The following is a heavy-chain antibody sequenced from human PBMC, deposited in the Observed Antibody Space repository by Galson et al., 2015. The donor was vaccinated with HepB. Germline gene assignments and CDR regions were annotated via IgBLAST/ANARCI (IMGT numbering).Heavy chain of an antibody. V-gene: IGHV3-21*01. J-gene: IGHJ1*01. CDR2: ISSSSYI. CDR3: ARDAGYGEYFQH. D-gene: IGHD3-9*01. CDR1: GFTFSSYS. Sequence: SLRLSCAASGFTFSSYSMNWVRQAPGKGLEWVSSISSSSYIYYADSVKGRFTISRDNAKNSLYLQMNSLRAEDTAVYYCARDAGYGEYFQHWGQGTLVTVSS.